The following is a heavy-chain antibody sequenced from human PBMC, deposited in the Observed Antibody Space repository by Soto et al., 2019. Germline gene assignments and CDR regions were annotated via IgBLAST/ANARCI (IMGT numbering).Heavy chain of an antibody. V-gene: IGHV4-59*01. D-gene: IGHD4-17*01. CDR2: IYYSGST. Sequence: PSETLSLTCTVSGDSISNYYWSWIRQSPGKGLEWIGYIYYSGSTKYNPSLKSRVTISVGTSKKQFSLKLSSVTAADTAVYYCARGGPVSTMGANYYYGMDVWGQGTTVTVSS. J-gene: IGHJ6*02. CDR3: ARGGPVSTMGANYYYGMDV. CDR1: GDSISNYY.